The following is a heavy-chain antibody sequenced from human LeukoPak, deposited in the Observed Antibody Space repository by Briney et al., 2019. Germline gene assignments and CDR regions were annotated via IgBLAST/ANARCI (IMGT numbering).Heavy chain of an antibody. CDR2: IYYNGGI. V-gene: IGHV4-59*01. J-gene: IGHJ4*02. CDR1: GASITRAY. Sequence: SETLSLTCTVSGASITRAYRTWIRQPPEKGLEYIGYIYYNGGINYNPSLKRRVTISVDTSQNRLSLRLTSVTAADAALYDCVRVVKRYNSGSIDNWGQGTLVTVSS. D-gene: IGHD3-10*01. CDR3: VRVVKRYNSGSIDN.